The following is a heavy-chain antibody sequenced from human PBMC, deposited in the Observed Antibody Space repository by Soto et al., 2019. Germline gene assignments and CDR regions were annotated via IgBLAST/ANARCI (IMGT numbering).Heavy chain of an antibody. D-gene: IGHD3-10*01. J-gene: IGHJ4*02. Sequence: QITLEESGPTLVKPTQTLTLTCTFSGFSLSTSGVGVGWIRQPPGKALDWLALIYWDDDKRYSPSLNSRLTITKDTSKNQVVLTMTNMDPVYTATYYGAHTYYRTSIYYFDSWGQGTLVTVSS. V-gene: IGHV2-5*02. CDR3: AHTYYRTSIYYFDS. CDR2: IYWDDDK. CDR1: GFSLSTSGVG.